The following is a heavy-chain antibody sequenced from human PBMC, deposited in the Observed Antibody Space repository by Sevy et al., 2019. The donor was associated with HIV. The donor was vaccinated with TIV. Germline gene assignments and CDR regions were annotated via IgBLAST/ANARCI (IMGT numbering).Heavy chain of an antibody. CDR2: MSAKSGNT. Sequence: ASVKVSCKTSGYTFTSYDIHWVRQATGQGLEWMGWMSAKSGNTGYAQKFQGRVTMTRDTSISTAYMELNSLRAEDTAVYYCARVVAYCSGGSCFPGYYYGMDVWGQGTTVTVSS. CDR1: GYTFTSYD. D-gene: IGHD2-15*01. V-gene: IGHV1-8*01. CDR3: ARVVAYCSGGSCFPGYYYGMDV. J-gene: IGHJ6*02.